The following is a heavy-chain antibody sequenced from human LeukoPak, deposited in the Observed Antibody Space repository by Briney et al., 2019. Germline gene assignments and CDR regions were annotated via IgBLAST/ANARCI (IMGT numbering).Heavy chain of an antibody. Sequence: GGSLRLSCAASGFTFSSYWMSWVRQAPGKGLEWVANIKKDGSEKYYVDSMKGRFTISRDNAKNSLYLQMNSLRAEDTAVYYCARVGDSNPTHDAFDIWGQGTMVTVSS. J-gene: IGHJ3*02. CDR1: GFTFSSYW. V-gene: IGHV3-7*01. CDR3: ARVGDSNPTHDAFDI. D-gene: IGHD3-16*01. CDR2: IKKDGSEK.